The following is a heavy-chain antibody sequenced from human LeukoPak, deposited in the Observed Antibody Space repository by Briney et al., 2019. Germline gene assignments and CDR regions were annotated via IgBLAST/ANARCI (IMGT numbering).Heavy chain of an antibody. CDR3: ARDKYGAYFDS. CDR1: GFTFSNYW. D-gene: IGHD4-17*01. V-gene: IGHV3-7*04. CDR2: IKPDGSEK. Sequence: GGSLRLSCAASGFTFSNYWMSWVRQAPGKGLEWVANIKPDGSEKYYVDSVKGRFTISRDNAKNSLYLQMNSLRVEDTAVYYCARDKYGAYFDSWGQGTLVTVSS. J-gene: IGHJ4*02.